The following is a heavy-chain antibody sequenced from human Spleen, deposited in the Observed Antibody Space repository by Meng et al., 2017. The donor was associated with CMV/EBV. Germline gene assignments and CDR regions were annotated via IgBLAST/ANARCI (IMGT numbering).Heavy chain of an antibody. CDR1: GFTFSSYS. Sequence: LSLTCAASGFTFSSYSMNWVRQAPGKGLEWVSYISSSSSYIYYADSVKGRFTISRDNAKNSLYLQMNSLRAEDTAVYYCARDGEYCSSTTCSYDAFDIWGQGTMVTVSS. CDR2: ISSSSSYI. V-gene: IGHV3-21*05. CDR3: ARDGEYCSSTTCSYDAFDI. D-gene: IGHD2-2*01. J-gene: IGHJ3*02.